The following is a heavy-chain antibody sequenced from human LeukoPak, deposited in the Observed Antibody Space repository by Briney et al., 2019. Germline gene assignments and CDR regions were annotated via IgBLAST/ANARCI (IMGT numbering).Heavy chain of an antibody. J-gene: IGHJ4*02. D-gene: IGHD3-10*01. CDR1: GDSVTSHG. CDR3: ARDNFGSLDF. Sequence: SETLSLSCSVSGDSVTSHGWSWVRQPPGKGLEWIGYVYASGINSDNCNPSLKSRVTISVDTSRNQFSLRPRSVTAADTAIYYCARDNFGSLDFWGQGTLVTVSS. V-gene: IGHV4-59*02. CDR2: VYASGIN.